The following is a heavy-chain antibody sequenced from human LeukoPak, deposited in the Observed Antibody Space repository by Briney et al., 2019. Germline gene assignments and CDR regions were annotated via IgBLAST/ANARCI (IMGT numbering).Heavy chain of an antibody. V-gene: IGHV3-7*01. CDR3: ARDRAFLGATLAFDI. CDR1: GFTFSSFW. Sequence: GGSLRLSCGASGFTFSSFWMSWVRQAPGKGLEWVANIKQDGSEKNYVDSVKGRFTISRDNAKNSLYLQMNSLRAEDTAVYYCARDRAFLGATLAFDIWGQGTMVTVSS. J-gene: IGHJ3*02. D-gene: IGHD1-26*01. CDR2: IKQDGSEK.